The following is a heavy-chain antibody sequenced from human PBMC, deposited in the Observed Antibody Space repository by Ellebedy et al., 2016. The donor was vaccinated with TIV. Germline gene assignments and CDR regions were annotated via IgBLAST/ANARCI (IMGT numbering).Heavy chain of an antibody. CDR1: GYTFTSYD. J-gene: IGHJ4*02. CDR2: MNPNSGNT. V-gene: IGHV1-8*01. CDR3: ASLLSGNWNDPHDY. Sequence: AASVKVSCKASGYTFTSYDINWVRQATGQGLEWMGWMNPNSGNTGYAQKFQGRVTMTRNTSISTAYMELSSLRSEDTAVYYCASLLSGNWNDPHDYWGQGTLVTVSS. D-gene: IGHD1-20*01.